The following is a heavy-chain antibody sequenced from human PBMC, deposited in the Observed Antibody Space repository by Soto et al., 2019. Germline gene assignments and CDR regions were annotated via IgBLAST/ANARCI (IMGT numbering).Heavy chain of an antibody. D-gene: IGHD3-22*01. J-gene: IGHJ4*02. CDR3: GLDATPGYYSLPPTH. V-gene: IGHV1-69*13. Sequence: GASVKVSCKASGGTFSSSAISWVRQAPGQGLESMRAIVPVYGAPNYAQKFQARVTITADESTSTAYMELRSLRSAETPVYYCGLDATPGYYSLPPTHWGRGTLVAVSS. CDR1: GGTFSSSA. CDR2: IVPVYGAP.